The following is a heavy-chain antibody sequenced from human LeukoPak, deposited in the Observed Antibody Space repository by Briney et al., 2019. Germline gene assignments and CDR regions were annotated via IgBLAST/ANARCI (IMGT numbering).Heavy chain of an antibody. CDR1: GDSTSSSSYY. CDR3: ARDDYSIFFGALNY. V-gene: IGHV4-39*07. D-gene: IGHD3-10*01. CDR2: VYYGGTT. J-gene: IGHJ4*02. Sequence: SETLSLTCTVSGDSTSSSSYYWGWIRQPPGKGLEWIGSVYYGGTTYHNSSLKSRVTMSLDTSKHQFSLKLSSVTAADTAVYYCARDDYSIFFGALNYWGQGTLVIVSS.